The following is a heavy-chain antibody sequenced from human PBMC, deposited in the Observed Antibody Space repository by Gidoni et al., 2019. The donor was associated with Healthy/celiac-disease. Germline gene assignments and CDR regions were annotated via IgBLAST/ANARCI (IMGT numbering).Heavy chain of an antibody. J-gene: IGHJ3*02. Sequence: EVQLVESGGGLVQPGGSLSLSCAASGFTFSSYSMNWVRQAPGKGLEWVSYISSSSSTIYYADSVKGRCTISRENAKNSLYLQMNSLRAEDTAVYYCARDPPWESHAFDIWGQGTMVTVSS. CDR2: ISSSSSTI. CDR1: GFTFSSYS. CDR3: ARDPPWESHAFDI. D-gene: IGHD1-26*01. V-gene: IGHV3-48*01.